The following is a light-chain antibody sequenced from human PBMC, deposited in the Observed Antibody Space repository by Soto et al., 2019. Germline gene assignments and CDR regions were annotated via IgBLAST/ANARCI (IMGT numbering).Light chain of an antibody. V-gene: IGLV2-8*01. J-gene: IGLJ2*01. CDR3: SSYGGSNNLL. CDR1: SSDIGGYNY. Sequence: SALTQPPSASGSPGQSVTISCTGTSSDIGGYNYVSWYQQHPGKAPRLIIYEVTKRPSGVPDRFSGSKSGNTASLTVSGLQAEDEADYYCSSYGGSNNLLFGGGTKVTVL. CDR2: EVT.